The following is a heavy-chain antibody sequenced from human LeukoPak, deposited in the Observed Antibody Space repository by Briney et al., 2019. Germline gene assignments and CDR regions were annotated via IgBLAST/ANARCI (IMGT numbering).Heavy chain of an antibody. Sequence: ASVTVSCKASGYTFTDYYLQWVRQAPGQGLEWMGWINPSSGGTNSAQKFQGRVTMTRDTSVSTAYMELSRLRSDDTAVYYCARDHCTSSGCYEYYYYGLDVWGQGTTVTVSS. CDR2: INPSSGGT. V-gene: IGHV1-2*02. D-gene: IGHD2-2*01. CDR3: ARDHCTSSGCYEYYYYGLDV. J-gene: IGHJ6*02. CDR1: GYTFTDYY.